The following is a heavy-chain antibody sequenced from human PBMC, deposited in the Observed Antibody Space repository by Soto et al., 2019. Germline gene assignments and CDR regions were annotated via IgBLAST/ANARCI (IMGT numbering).Heavy chain of an antibody. J-gene: IGHJ6*02. CDR1: GGSFSGCS. Sequence: PSETLSLTCAVYGGSFSGCSWSCVRQSPGNGLEWIGEINHGGSTNYNPSPKSRVTISVDTSKNQFSLKLSSVTAADTAVYYCARGRGRSSGWGHYYYYCMDVWGQGTTVTVSS. D-gene: IGHD2-21*02. CDR3: ARGRGRSSGWGHYYYYCMDV. CDR2: INHGGST. V-gene: IGHV4-34*01.